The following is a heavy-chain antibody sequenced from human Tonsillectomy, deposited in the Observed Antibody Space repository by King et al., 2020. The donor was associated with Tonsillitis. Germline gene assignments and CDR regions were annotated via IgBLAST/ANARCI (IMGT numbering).Heavy chain of an antibody. J-gene: IGHJ4*02. Sequence: VQLVESGGGLVKPGGSLRLSCAASGFTFSSYSMNWVRQAPGKGLEWVSSISSSSNYIYYADSVKGRFTISRDNAKNSLYLQMNSLRAEDTAVYFCARGDTSGYYYFDYWGQGTLVTVSS. V-gene: IGHV3-21*01. D-gene: IGHD3-22*01. CDR3: ARGDTSGYYYFDY. CDR2: ISSSSNYI. CDR1: GFTFSSYS.